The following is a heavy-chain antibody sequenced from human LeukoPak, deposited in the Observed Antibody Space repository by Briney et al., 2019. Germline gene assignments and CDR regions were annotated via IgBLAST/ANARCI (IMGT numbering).Heavy chain of an antibody. CDR2: MNPNSGST. Sequence: ASVKVSCKASGYTFTGYDINWVRQATGQGLEWMGWMNPNSGSTGYAQKFQGRVTMTSNTSISTAYRELSSLRSEDTAVYYCAREGGRDSSGYYYHFDYWGQGTLVTVSS. D-gene: IGHD3-22*01. J-gene: IGHJ4*02. V-gene: IGHV1-8*01. CDR3: AREGGRDSSGYYYHFDY. CDR1: GYTFTGYD.